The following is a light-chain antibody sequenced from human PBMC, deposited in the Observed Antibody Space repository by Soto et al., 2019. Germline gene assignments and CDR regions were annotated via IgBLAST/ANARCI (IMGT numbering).Light chain of an antibody. Sequence: EIVLTQSPGTLSLSPGERATLSCRASQSVNSIYLTWYQQKPGQAPRLLIYGASSRATDIPDRFSGSGSGADFTLTISRLEPEGFVVYYWQHYGSSLYTFGQGTKLEIK. CDR3: QHYGSSLYT. CDR2: GAS. CDR1: QSVNSIY. J-gene: IGKJ2*01. V-gene: IGKV3-20*01.